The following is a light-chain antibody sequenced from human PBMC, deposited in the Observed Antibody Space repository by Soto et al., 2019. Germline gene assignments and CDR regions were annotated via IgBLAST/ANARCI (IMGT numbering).Light chain of an antibody. CDR2: GNS. V-gene: IGLV1-40*01. CDR3: QSFDGSRGGYVV. Sequence: QSVLTQPPSVSGAPGQRVTISCTGSSSNIGAGYDVHWYQQLPGTAPKLLIYGNSNRPSGVPDRFSGSKSGPSASLAITGLQAEDEAHYYCQSFDGSRGGYVVFGGGTKLTVL. J-gene: IGLJ2*01. CDR1: SSNIGAGYD.